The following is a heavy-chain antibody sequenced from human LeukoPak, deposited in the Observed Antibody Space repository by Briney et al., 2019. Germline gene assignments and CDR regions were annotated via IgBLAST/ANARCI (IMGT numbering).Heavy chain of an antibody. CDR2: ISYDGSNK. Sequence: GGSLRLSCAASGFTFSSYAMHWVRQAPGKGLEWVAVISYDGSNKYYADSVKGRFTISRDNSKNTLYLQMNSLRAEDTAVYYCARDALYCGGDCYYDYWGQGTLVTVSS. J-gene: IGHJ4*02. V-gene: IGHV3-30-3*01. D-gene: IGHD2-21*02. CDR1: GFTFSSYA. CDR3: ARDALYCGGDCYYDY.